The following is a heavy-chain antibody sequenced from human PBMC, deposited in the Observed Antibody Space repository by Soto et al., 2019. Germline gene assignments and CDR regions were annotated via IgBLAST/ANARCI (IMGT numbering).Heavy chain of an antibody. Sequence: SLRLSCAAPGFTLSTYWVHWVRQAPGKGLVWVSRINSDGSTTNYADSVKGRFTISRDKSKNTLYLQMNSLRAEDTAVYYCARVSSDILTGYHDYWGQGTLVTVSS. CDR2: INSDGSTT. D-gene: IGHD3-9*01. CDR1: GFTLSTYW. CDR3: ARVSSDILTGYHDY. V-gene: IGHV3-74*01. J-gene: IGHJ4*02.